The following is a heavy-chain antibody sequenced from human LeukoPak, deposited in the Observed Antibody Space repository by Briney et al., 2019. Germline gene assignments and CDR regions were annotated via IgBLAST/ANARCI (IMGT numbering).Heavy chain of an antibody. V-gene: IGHV3-53*01. CDR2: IYNDGST. CDR3: AKDADSIVVVPAAIPFDY. Sequence: GGSLRLSCAISGFSVSSKYMSWVRQAPGKGPEWVSVIYNDGSTYYADSVKGRFTISRDNSKNTLYLQMNSLRAEDTAVYYCAKDADSIVVVPAAIPFDYWGQGTLVTVSS. D-gene: IGHD2-2*02. CDR1: GFSVSSKY. J-gene: IGHJ4*02.